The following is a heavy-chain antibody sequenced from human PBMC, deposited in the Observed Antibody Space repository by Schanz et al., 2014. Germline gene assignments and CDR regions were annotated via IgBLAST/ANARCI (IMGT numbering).Heavy chain of an antibody. J-gene: IGHJ6*02. D-gene: IGHD6-6*01. CDR3: ARYSSSSAAYAMDV. V-gene: IGHV3-21*01. Sequence: VHLVESGGGVVQPGRSLRLSCAASGFTFSMYTMHWIRQAPGKGLEWVSSITSSRSFIYYADSVKGRVTISRDNAKKSVYLQMDSLRAEDSAVYYCARYSSSSAAYAMDVWGQGTTVTVSS. CDR2: ITSSRSFI. CDR1: GFTFSMYT.